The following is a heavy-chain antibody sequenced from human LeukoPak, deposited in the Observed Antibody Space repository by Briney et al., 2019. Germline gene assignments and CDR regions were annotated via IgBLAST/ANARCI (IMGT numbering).Heavy chain of an antibody. V-gene: IGHV4-34*01. J-gene: IGHJ5*02. Sequence: SETLSLTCAVYGGSFCGYYWCWVRQPPGTGLEWVGEINHSGSTNYNPSLTSRVTMSVDTSKKQFSLKLSSVTAADTAVYYCARDSFGESWFDPWGQGTLVTVSS. CDR1: GGSFCGYY. CDR2: INHSGST. D-gene: IGHD3-10*01. CDR3: ARDSFGESWFDP.